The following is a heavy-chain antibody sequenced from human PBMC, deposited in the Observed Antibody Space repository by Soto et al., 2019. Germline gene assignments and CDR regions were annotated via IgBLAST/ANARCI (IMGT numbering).Heavy chain of an antibody. J-gene: IGHJ4*02. D-gene: IGHD3-22*01. CDR1: GGSISSGDYY. CDR2: IYYSGGT. CDR3: ARGYDSSGYYSRELDY. V-gene: IGHV4-30-4*01. Sequence: SETLSLTCTVSGGSISSGDYYWSWIRQPPGKGLEWIGYIYYSGGTYYNPSLKSRVTISVDTSKNQFSLKLSSVTAADTAVYYCARGYDSSGYYSRELDYWGQGTLVTVSS.